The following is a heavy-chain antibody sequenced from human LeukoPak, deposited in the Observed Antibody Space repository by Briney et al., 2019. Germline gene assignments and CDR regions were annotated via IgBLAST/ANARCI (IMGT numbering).Heavy chain of an antibody. CDR2: ISYSSSTI. Sequence: AGGSLRLSCAASGFTFSSYEMNWARQAPGKGLEWVSYISYSSSTIYYADSVKGRFTISRDNGKNSLYLQMNSLRAEDTAVYYCARDRLHYGEYEETFDYWGQGTLVTVSS. J-gene: IGHJ4*02. CDR1: GFTFSSYE. D-gene: IGHD4-17*01. CDR3: ARDRLHYGEYEETFDY. V-gene: IGHV3-48*01.